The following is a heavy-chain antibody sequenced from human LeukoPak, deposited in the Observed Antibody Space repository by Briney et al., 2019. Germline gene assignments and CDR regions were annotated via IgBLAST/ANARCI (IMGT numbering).Heavy chain of an antibody. Sequence: SETLSLTCAVYGGSFRGYYWSWIRQPPGKGLEWIGEINHSGSTNYNPSLKSRVTISVDTSRNQFSLKLSSVTAADTAVYYCAREGRYVGTDDYWGQGTLVTVSS. V-gene: IGHV4-34*01. J-gene: IGHJ4*02. CDR1: GGSFRGYY. CDR2: INHSGST. CDR3: AREGRYVGTDDY. D-gene: IGHD4-23*01.